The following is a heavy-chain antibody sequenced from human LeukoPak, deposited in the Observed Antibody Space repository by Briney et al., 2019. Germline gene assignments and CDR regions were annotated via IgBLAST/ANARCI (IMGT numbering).Heavy chain of an antibody. CDR1: GFTFSSYA. CDR2: ISGSGGST. V-gene: IGHV3-23*01. D-gene: IGHD6-19*01. Sequence: GGSLRLSCAASGFTFSSYAMSWVRQAPGKGLEWVSAISGSGGSTYYADSVRGRFTISRDNSKNTLYLQMNSLRAEDTAVYYCAKGGRYSSGWYDYWGQGTLVTVSS. CDR3: AKGGRYSSGWYDY. J-gene: IGHJ4*02.